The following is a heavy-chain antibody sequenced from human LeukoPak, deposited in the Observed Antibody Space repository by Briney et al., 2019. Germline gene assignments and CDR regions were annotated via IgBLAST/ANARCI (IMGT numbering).Heavy chain of an antibody. Sequence: GGALSLSCEASGFTFTQYCMSWVRQAPGKGLEGVANIKQDESEKDYVDSAKGRFTISRDNAKNSLYLQMNSLRAEDTAVYYCARGGARYFDFWGQGALVTVSS. J-gene: IGHJ4*02. CDR1: GFTFTQYC. CDR2: IKQDESEK. D-gene: IGHD1-26*01. CDR3: ARGGARYFDF. V-gene: IGHV3-7*01.